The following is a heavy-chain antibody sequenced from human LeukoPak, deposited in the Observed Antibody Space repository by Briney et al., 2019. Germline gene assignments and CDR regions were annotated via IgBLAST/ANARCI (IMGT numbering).Heavy chain of an antibody. CDR3: ARDLRQPYDILGSAGDFDY. J-gene: IGHJ4*02. CDR1: GFTFSSYS. D-gene: IGHD3-9*01. V-gene: IGHV3-21*01. CDR2: ISSSSSYI. Sequence: GGSLRLSCAASGFTFSSYSMNWVRQAPGKGLEWVSSISSSSSYIYYADSVKGRFAISRENAKNSLYLQMNSLRAEDTAVYYCARDLRQPYDILGSAGDFDYWGQGTLVNVSS.